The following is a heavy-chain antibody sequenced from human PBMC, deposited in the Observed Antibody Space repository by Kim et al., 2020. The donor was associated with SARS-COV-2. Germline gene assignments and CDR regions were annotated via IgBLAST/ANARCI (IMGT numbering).Heavy chain of an antibody. CDR3: ARAVLLWFTEKNTYYFDY. D-gene: IGHD3-10*01. V-gene: IGHV3-11*06. J-gene: IGHJ4*02. Sequence: GRVTISRDNAKNSLYLQMNSLRAEDTAVYYCARAVLLWFTEKNTYYFDYWGQGTLVTVSS.